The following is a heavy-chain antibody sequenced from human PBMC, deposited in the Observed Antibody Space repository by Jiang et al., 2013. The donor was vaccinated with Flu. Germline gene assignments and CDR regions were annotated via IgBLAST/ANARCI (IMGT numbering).Heavy chain of an antibody. Sequence: GLVKPSETLSLTCTVSGGSISSYYWSWIRQPPGKGLEWIGYIYYSGSTNYNPSLKSRVTISVDTSKNQFSLKLSSVTAADTAVYYCATSSGYSVDYWGQGTLVTVSS. CDR1: GGSISSYY. J-gene: IGHJ4*02. D-gene: IGHD5-18*01. CDR3: ATSSGYSVDY. CDR2: IYYSGST. V-gene: IGHV4-59*08.